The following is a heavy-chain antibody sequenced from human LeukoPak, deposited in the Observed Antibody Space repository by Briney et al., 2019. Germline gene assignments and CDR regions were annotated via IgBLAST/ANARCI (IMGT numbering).Heavy chain of an antibody. D-gene: IGHD3-16*01. CDR1: GYSFSTYW. Sequence: SGESLKISCEGAGYSFSTYWIGWVRQMPGKGLEWMGVIYPGDSETRYSPSFQGHVTISADKSISTAYLQWSSLKASDTAIYYCARLGAYNFFDPWGQGTLVTVSS. J-gene: IGHJ5*02. V-gene: IGHV5-51*01. CDR2: IYPGDSET. CDR3: ARLGAYNFFDP.